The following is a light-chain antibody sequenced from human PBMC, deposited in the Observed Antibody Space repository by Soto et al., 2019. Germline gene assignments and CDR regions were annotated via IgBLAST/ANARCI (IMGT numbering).Light chain of an antibody. J-gene: IGLJ1*01. CDR3: GSYAVRSFYV. CDR2: EGS. Sequence: QSVLTQPASVSGSPGQSITISCTGTSSDVGSYNLVSWYQQHPGKAPKLMIYEGSKRPSGVSNRFSGSKSGNTASLTISGLRAEDGANYYGGSYAVRSFYVFGPGTRAT. CDR1: SSDVGSYNL. V-gene: IGLV2-23*01.